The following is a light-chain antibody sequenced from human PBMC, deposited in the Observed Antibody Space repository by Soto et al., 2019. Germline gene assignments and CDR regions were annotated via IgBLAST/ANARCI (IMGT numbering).Light chain of an antibody. CDR3: QQFGLSPT. Sequence: EIVLTQSPDTVSLSPGERATLSCRASRSFSSSYLAWYQQKPGQAPRLLIYAASSRATGIPDRFSGSKSGTDFTLTISRLEPEDSAVYYCQQFGLSPTFGGGTKVEIK. V-gene: IGKV3-20*01. CDR1: RSFSSSY. CDR2: AAS. J-gene: IGKJ4*01.